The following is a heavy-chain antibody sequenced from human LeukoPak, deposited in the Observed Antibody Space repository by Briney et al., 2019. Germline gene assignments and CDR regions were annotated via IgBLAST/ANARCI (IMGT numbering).Heavy chain of an antibody. CDR2: INPNSGGT. Sequence: ASVKVSCKASGYTFTGYYMHWVRQAPGQGLEWMGWINPNSGGTNYAQKFQGRVTMTRDTSISTAYMELSRLRSDDTAVYYCARPEPGGESGSYQGTFDYWDQGTLVTVSS. CDR1: GYTFTGYY. J-gene: IGHJ4*02. V-gene: IGHV1-2*02. CDR3: ARPEPGGESGSYQGTFDY. D-gene: IGHD1-26*01.